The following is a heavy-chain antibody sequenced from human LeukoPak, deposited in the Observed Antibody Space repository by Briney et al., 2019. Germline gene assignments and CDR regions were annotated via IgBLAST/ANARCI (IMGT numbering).Heavy chain of an antibody. Sequence: SETLSLTCTVSGGSISSYYWSWIRQPPGKGLEWIGYIYYSGSTNYNPSLKSRVTISVDTSKNQFSLKLSSVTAADTAVYYCARLSSGYYVHYYYYYMDVWGKGTTVTISS. D-gene: IGHD3-22*01. CDR3: ARLSSGYYVHYYYYYMDV. V-gene: IGHV4-59*12. J-gene: IGHJ6*03. CDR1: GGSISSYY. CDR2: IYYSGST.